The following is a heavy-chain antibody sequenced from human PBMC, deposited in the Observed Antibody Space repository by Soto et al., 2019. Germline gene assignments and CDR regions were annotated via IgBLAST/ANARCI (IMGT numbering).Heavy chain of an antibody. J-gene: IGHJ4*02. Sequence: ASVTVSCKASGYTFTGYYMHWVRQAPGQGLEWMGWINPNSGDTNYAQKFQGWVTMTTDTSISTAYMELSSLRSDDTAVYYCATTKYYDILTGYFTFDYWGQGTLVTVSS. CDR2: INPNSGDT. V-gene: IGHV1-2*04. CDR3: ATTKYYDILTGYFTFDY. D-gene: IGHD3-9*01. CDR1: GYTFTGYY.